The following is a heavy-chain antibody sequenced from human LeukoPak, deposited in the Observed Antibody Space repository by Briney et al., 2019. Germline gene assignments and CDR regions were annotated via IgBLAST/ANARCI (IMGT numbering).Heavy chain of an antibody. D-gene: IGHD4-17*01. J-gene: IGHJ4*02. CDR2: IYYSGST. CDR3: ARQNTVTTGY. V-gene: IGHV4-39*01. Sequence: PSETLSLTCTVSGGSISSSTYYWGWIRQPPGKGLEWIGSIYYSGSTYYNPSLKSRVTISVDTSKNQFSLKLSSVTAADTAVYYCARQNTVTTGYWGQGTLVTVSS. CDR1: GGSISSSTYY.